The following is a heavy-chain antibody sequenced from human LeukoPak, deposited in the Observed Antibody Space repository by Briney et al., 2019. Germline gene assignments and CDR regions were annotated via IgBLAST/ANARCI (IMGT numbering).Heavy chain of an antibody. D-gene: IGHD6-13*01. V-gene: IGHV1-18*01. CDR1: GYTFTSYG. CDR3: ARGAPMAAAGNGMDV. CDR2: ISAYNGNT. Sequence: GASVKVSCKASGYTFTSYGISWVRQAPGQGLEWMGWISAYNGNTNYAQKFQGRVTITRDTSASTAYMELSSLRSEDTAVYYCARGAPMAAAGNGMDVWGQGTTVTVSS. J-gene: IGHJ6*02.